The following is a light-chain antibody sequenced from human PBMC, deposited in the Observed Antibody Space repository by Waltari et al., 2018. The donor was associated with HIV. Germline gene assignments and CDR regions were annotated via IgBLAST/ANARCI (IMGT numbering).Light chain of an antibody. CDR3: AVWDDSLGVWV. J-gene: IGLJ3*02. CDR1: NSNIANNY. V-gene: IGLV1-47*01. CDR2: RNS. Sequence: QSVVTQSPSASGTPGQTVAISCSGSNSNIANNYVYWYHQVPGMAPKLLIYRNSQRTSGVPDRFSGSKSGTSASLAIRGLRSEDEADYYCAVWDDSLGVWVFGGGTRLTVL.